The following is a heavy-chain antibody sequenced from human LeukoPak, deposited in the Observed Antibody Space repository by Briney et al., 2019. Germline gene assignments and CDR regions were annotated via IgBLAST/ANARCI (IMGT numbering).Heavy chain of an antibody. Sequence: PGGSLRLSCAASGFTFSSYAVSWVRQAPGKGLEWVSAISGSGGSTYYADSVKGRFTISRDNSKNTLYLQMNSLRAEDTAVYYCAKEGSPSSSWYEGDAFDIWGQGTMVTVSS. CDR3: AKEGSPSSSWYEGDAFDI. D-gene: IGHD6-13*01. CDR2: ISGSGGST. CDR1: GFTFSSYA. J-gene: IGHJ3*02. V-gene: IGHV3-23*01.